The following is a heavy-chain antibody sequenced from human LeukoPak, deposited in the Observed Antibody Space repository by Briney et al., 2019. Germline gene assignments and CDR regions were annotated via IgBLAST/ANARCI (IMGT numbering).Heavy chain of an antibody. V-gene: IGHV4-59*01. D-gene: IGHD6-13*01. Sequence: PSGTLSLTCTVSGGSISSYYWSWIRQPPGKGLEWIGYIYYSGSTNYNPSLKSRVTISVDTSKNQFSLKLSSVTAADTAVYYCARGGLSAAAGMSPLDYWGQGTLVTVSS. J-gene: IGHJ4*02. CDR1: GGSISSYY. CDR3: ARGGLSAAAGMSPLDY. CDR2: IYYSGST.